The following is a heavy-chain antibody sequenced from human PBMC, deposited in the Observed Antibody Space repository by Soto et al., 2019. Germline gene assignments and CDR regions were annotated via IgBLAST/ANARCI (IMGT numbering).Heavy chain of an antibody. V-gene: IGHV3-21*06. CDR3: ARESEDLTSKFDY. CDR2: ISSTTNYI. CDR1: GFTFTRYS. J-gene: IGHJ4*02. Sequence: VGSLRLSCAASGFTFTRYSMNWVRQAPGKGLEWVSSISSTTNYIYYGDSMKGRFTISRDNAKNSLYLEMNSLRAEDTAVYYCARESEDLTSKFDYWGQGTLLTVSS.